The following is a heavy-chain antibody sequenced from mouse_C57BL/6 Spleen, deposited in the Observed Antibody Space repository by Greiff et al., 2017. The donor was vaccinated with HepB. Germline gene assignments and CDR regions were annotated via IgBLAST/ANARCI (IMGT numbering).Heavy chain of an antibody. CDR1: GYTFTDYE. D-gene: IGHD2-3*01. CDR2: IDPETGGT. V-gene: IGHV1-15*01. J-gene: IGHJ2*01. Sequence: VQLQQSGAELVRPGASVTLSCKASGYTFTDYEMHWVKQTPVHGLEWIGAIDPETGGTAYNQKFKGKAILTADKSSSTAYMELRSLTSEDSAVYYCTRRRGTYDGYLDYWGQGTTLTVSS. CDR3: TRRRGTYDGYLDY.